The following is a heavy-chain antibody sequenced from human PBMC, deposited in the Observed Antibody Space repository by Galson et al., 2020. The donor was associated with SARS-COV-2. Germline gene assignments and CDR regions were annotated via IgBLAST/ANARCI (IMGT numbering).Heavy chain of an antibody. Sequence: GGSLRLSCAASGFTFSSYAMHWVRQAPGKGLEWVAVISYDGSNKYYADSVKGRFTISRDNSKNTLNLQMNSLRAEDTAVYYCARASSGSYLNWFDPWGQGTLVTVSS. D-gene: IGHD1-26*01. CDR1: GFTFSSYA. CDR2: ISYDGSNK. V-gene: IGHV3-30*04. J-gene: IGHJ5*02. CDR3: ARASSGSYLNWFDP.